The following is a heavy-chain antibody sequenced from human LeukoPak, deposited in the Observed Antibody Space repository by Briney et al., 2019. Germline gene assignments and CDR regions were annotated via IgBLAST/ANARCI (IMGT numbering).Heavy chain of an antibody. CDR2: ISSSSDYR. D-gene: IGHD3-16*02. J-gene: IGHJ4*02. V-gene: IGHV3-21*01. CDR1: GFTFNSHS. CDR3: ASRSEFDY. Sequence: GGSLRLSCAASGFTFNSHSMNWVRQTPGKGLEWVSSISSSSDYRDYADSVKGRFTISRDNAKNSLYLQMNSLRVEDTAVHYCASRSEFDYWGQGTLVTVSS.